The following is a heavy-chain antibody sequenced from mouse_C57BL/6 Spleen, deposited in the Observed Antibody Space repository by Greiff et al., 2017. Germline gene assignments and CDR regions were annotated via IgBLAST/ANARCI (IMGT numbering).Heavy chain of an antibody. CDR3: ARWLLRNYFDY. D-gene: IGHD2-3*01. CDR1: GYAFSSSW. J-gene: IGHJ2*01. V-gene: IGHV1-82*01. Sequence: VQLQQSGPELVKPGASVKISCKASGYAFSSSWMNWVKQRPGKGLEWIGRIYPGDGDTNYNGKFKGKATLTADKSSSTAYMQLSSLTSEDSAVYFCARWLLRNYFDYWGQGTTLTVSS. CDR2: IYPGDGDT.